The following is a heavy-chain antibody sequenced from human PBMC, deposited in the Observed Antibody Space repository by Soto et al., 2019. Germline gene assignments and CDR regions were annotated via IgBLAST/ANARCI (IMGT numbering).Heavy chain of an antibody. D-gene: IGHD2-8*01. V-gene: IGHV3-15*07. CDR1: GFPFSNAW. CDR2: VKSKTDGGSS. J-gene: IGHJ4*01. Sequence: ESGGTLVKPGGSLRLSCVASGFPFSNAWINWVRQVPGKGLEWVGRVKSKTDGGSSDYAAAVKGRFAVSRDDSRNIVYLQINSLKIEDTGVYYCTTDSRTSLPEIRFDYWGHGTQVTVSS. CDR3: TTDSRTSLPEIRFDY.